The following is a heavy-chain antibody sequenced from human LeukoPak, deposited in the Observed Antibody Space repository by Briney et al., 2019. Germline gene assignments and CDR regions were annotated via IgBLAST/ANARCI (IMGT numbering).Heavy chain of an antibody. J-gene: IGHJ5*02. Sequence: SETLSLTCTVSGGSISSYYLSWIRQPDGKGLEWIGRIYTSGSTNYSPSLKSRVTMSVDTSKNQFSLTLSSVTAADTAVYDCAREVAAAGTRWFDPWGQGTLVTVSS. CDR2: IYTSGST. V-gene: IGHV4-4*07. CDR1: GGSISSYY. D-gene: IGHD6-13*01. CDR3: AREVAAAGTRWFDP.